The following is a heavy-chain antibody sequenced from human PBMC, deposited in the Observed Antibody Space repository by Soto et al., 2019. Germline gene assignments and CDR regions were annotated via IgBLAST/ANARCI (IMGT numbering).Heavy chain of an antibody. Sequence: GGSLRLSCAVSGFTFSAYWMHWVRQVPGKGLTWVSRISDDGSTATYADSVKGRFVISRDNAKNSLYLEMNTLRVDDSGLYYCARGPRVSSTGTGAHWGRGTLVTVSS. CDR3: ARGPRVSSTGTGAH. D-gene: IGHD1-1*01. J-gene: IGHJ4*02. V-gene: IGHV3-74*01. CDR2: ISDDGSTA. CDR1: GFTFSAYW.